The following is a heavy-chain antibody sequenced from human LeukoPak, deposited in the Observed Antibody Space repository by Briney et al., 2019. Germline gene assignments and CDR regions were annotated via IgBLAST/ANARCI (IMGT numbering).Heavy chain of an antibody. CDR1: GGSFSSYA. CDR3: ARGGVYSYGRDAFYI. J-gene: IGHJ3*02. V-gene: IGHV1-69*13. CDR2: IIPIFGTA. D-gene: IGHD5-18*01. Sequence: GASVKVSCKASGGSFSSYAISWVRQAPGQGLEWMGGIIPIFGTANYAQKFQGRVTITADESPSTAYMELSSLRSEDTAVYYCARGGVYSYGRDAFYIWGQGTMVTVSS.